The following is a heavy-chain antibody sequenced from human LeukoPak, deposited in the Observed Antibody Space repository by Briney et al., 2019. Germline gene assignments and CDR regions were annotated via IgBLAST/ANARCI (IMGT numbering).Heavy chain of an antibody. CDR2: ISAYNGNT. CDR3: ARTLGYCSGGSCPAAYYFDY. D-gene: IGHD2-15*01. Sequence: GASVKVSCKASGYTFTSYGISWVRQAPGQGLEWMGWISAYNGNTNYAQKLQGRVTMTTDTSTSTAYMELRSLRSDDTAVYYCARTLGYCSGGSCPAAYYFDYWGQGTLVTVSS. J-gene: IGHJ4*02. CDR1: GYTFTSYG. V-gene: IGHV1-18*01.